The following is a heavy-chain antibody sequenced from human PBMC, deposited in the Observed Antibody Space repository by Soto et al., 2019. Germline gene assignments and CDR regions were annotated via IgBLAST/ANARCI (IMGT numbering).Heavy chain of an antibody. CDR1: GGSISSGGDY. J-gene: IGHJ4*02. Sequence: QVQLQESGPGLMKASETLSLNCTVSGGSISSGGDYWSWIRQRPGKGLEWIGYIYYTGGAYYNPSLKSRLTLSVDTARSQFSLKLTSVTAADTAVYFCARGLTMLRGVMDSWGQGTLVTVSS. CDR2: IYYTGGA. CDR3: ARGLTMLRGVMDS. D-gene: IGHD3-10*01. V-gene: IGHV4-31*03.